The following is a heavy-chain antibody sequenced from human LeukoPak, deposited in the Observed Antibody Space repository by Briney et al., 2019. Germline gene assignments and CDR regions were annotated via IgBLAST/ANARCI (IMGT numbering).Heavy chain of an antibody. CDR1: GYTFTGYY. Sequence: SVKVSCKASGYTFTGYYMHWVRQAPGQGLEWMGWINPNSGGTNYAQKFQGRVTMTRDTSISTAYMELSRLRSDDTAVYYCARGVMIGYYYDSSGFFDYWGQGTLVTVSS. V-gene: IGHV1-2*02. J-gene: IGHJ4*02. CDR2: INPNSGGT. CDR3: ARGVMIGYYYDSSGFFDY. D-gene: IGHD3-22*01.